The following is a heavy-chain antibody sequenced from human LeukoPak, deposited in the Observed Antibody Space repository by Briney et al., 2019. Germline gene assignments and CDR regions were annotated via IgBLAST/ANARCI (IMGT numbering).Heavy chain of an antibody. Sequence: SETLSLTCTVSGGSISSYYWSWIRQPPGKGLEWIGYIYTSRSTNYNSSLKSRVTISVDTSKNQFSLKLSSVTAADTAVYYCARLRGIGSSSSLDYWGQGTLVTVSS. V-gene: IGHV4-4*09. CDR2: IYTSRST. CDR3: ARLRGIGSSSSLDY. CDR1: GGSISSYY. J-gene: IGHJ4*02. D-gene: IGHD6-6*01.